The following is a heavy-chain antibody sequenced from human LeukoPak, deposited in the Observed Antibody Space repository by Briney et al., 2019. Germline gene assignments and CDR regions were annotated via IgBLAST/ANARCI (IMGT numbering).Heavy chain of an antibody. J-gene: IGHJ4*02. V-gene: IGHV1-2*02. CDR3: ARVRDNACDY. D-gene: IGHD2-2*01. CDR2: LRGDTGDT. CDR1: GYMVSDYD. Sequence: ASVTVSCKTSGYMVSDYDMHWVRQAPGQGLEWMGWLRGDTGDTDSPQKFKGRVTMTRDTATNTAYMQLSRLTYDDTAMYFCARVRDNACDYWGQGTLFTVSS.